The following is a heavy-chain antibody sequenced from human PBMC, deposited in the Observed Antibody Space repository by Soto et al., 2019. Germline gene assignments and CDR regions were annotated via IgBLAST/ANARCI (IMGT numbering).Heavy chain of an antibody. CDR2: IYPGDSDT. CDR3: ARQAGGSSSWFLNRYYYMDV. CDR1: GYSFTSYW. D-gene: IGHD6-13*01. Sequence: GESLKISCKGSGYSFTSYWIGWVRQMPGKGLEWMGIIYPGDSDTRYSPSFQGQVTISADKSISTAYLQWSSLKASDTAMYYWARQAGGSSSWFLNRYYYMDVWGKGSTVTVSS. V-gene: IGHV5-51*01. J-gene: IGHJ6*03.